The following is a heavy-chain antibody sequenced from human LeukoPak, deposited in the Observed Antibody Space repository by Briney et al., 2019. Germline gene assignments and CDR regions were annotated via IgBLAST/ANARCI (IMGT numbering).Heavy chain of an antibody. CDR1: GFTFSSYA. Sequence: GGSLRLSCAASGFTFSSYAMSRVRQAPGKGLEWVSAISGSGGSTYYADSVKGRFTISRDNSKNTLYLQMNSLRAEDTAVYYCAKNDFWSGYNDAFDIWGQGTMVTVSS. CDR3: AKNDFWSGYNDAFDI. V-gene: IGHV3-23*01. J-gene: IGHJ3*02. D-gene: IGHD3-3*01. CDR2: ISGSGGST.